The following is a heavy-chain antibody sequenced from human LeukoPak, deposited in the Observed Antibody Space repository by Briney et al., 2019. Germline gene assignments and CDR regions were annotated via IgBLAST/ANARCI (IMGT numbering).Heavy chain of an antibody. CDR3: ARGGGLDPSDY. Sequence: GASVKVSCKASGYTFTSYGISWVRQAPGQGLEWMGWISTYNGNTDYAQKFQGRVTMTTDTSTNIAYMDLRSLRSDDTAVYYCARGGGLDPSDYWGQGTLATVSS. J-gene: IGHJ4*02. D-gene: IGHD1-1*01. CDR1: GYTFTSYG. V-gene: IGHV1-18*01. CDR2: ISTYNGNT.